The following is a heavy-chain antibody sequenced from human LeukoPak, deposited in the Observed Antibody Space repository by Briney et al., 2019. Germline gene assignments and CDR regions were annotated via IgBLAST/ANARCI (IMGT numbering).Heavy chain of an antibody. V-gene: IGHV1-8*01. CDR1: GYTFTSYD. CDR2: MNPNSGNT. D-gene: IGHD3-22*01. CDR3: ARLDSSGRWLGFDS. J-gene: IGHJ4*02. Sequence: ASVKVSCKASGYTFTSYDINWVRQATGQGLEWMGWMNPNSGNTGYAQKFQGRVTMTRDTSISTAYMELSSLRFDDSAVYYCARLDSSGRWLGFDSWGQGTLVTVSA.